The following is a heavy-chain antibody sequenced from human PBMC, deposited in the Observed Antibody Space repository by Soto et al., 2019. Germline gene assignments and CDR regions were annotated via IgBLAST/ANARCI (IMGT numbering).Heavy chain of an antibody. V-gene: IGHV1-2*04. Sequence: QVQLVQSGAEVKKPGASVKVSCKASGYTFTGYYMHWVRQAPGQGLEWMGWINPNSGGTNYAQKFQGWVTMTRDTSISTAYMELSRLRSDDTAVYYCARGVFGSSGWYWGDWFDPWGQGTLVTVSS. CDR3: ARGVFGSSGWYWGDWFDP. CDR2: INPNSGGT. CDR1: GYTFTGYY. J-gene: IGHJ5*02. D-gene: IGHD6-19*01.